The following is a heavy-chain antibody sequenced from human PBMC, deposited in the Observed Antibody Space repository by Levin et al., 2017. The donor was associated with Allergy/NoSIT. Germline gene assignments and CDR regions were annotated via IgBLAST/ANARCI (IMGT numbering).Heavy chain of an antibody. Sequence: GESLKISCAASGFTFSNAWMSWVRQAPGKGLEWVGRIKSKTDGGTTDYAAPVKGRFTISRDDSKNTLYLQMNSLKTEDTAVYYCTTEDIVVVVAATGIDYWGQGTLVTVSS. CDR3: TTEDIVVVVAATGIDY. V-gene: IGHV3-15*01. CDR2: IKSKTDGGTT. CDR1: GFTFSNAW. J-gene: IGHJ4*02. D-gene: IGHD2-15*01.